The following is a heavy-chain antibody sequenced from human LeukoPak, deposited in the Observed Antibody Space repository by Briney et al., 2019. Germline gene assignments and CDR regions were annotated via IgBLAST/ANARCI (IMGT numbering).Heavy chain of an antibody. V-gene: IGHV1-8*03. CDR2: MNPNSGNT. CDR3: ARDIVVVPAATGAVFDY. Sequence: GESLKISCKASGYTFTSYDINWVRQATGQGLEWMGWMNPNSGNTGYAQKFQGRVTITRNTSISTAYMELSSLRSEDTAVYYCARDIVVVPAATGAVFDYWGQGTLVTVSS. D-gene: IGHD2-2*01. J-gene: IGHJ4*02. CDR1: GYTFTSYD.